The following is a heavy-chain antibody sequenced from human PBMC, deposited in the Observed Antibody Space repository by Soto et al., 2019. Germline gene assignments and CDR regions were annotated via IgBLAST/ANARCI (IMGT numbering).Heavy chain of an antibody. CDR2: IWYDGSNK. D-gene: IGHD3-10*01. Sequence: QVQLVESGGGVVQPGRSLRLSCAASGFTFSSYGMHWVRQAPGKGLEWVAVIWYDGSNKYYADSVKGRFTISRDNSKNTLYLPMDSLRAAATAVYYCAREGGGYYGSGSYLAFDIWGQGTMVTVSS. CDR1: GFTFSSYG. V-gene: IGHV3-33*01. J-gene: IGHJ3*02. CDR3: AREGGGYYGSGSYLAFDI.